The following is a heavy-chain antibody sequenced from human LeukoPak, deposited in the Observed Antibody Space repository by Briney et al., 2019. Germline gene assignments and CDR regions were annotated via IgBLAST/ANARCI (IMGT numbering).Heavy chain of an antibody. V-gene: IGHV3-23*01. CDR3: TTDPAWNPQFDY. CDR1: GFTFSSYA. J-gene: IGHJ4*02. CDR2: ISGSGGST. D-gene: IGHD1-1*01. Sequence: GGSLRLSCAASGFTFSSYAMSWVRQAPGKGLEWVSAISGSGGSTYYADSVKGRFTISRDNSKNTLYLQMNSLRAEDTAVYYCTTDPAWNPQFDYWGQGTLVTVSS.